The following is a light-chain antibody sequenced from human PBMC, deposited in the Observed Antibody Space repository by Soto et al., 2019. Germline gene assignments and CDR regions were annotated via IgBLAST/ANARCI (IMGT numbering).Light chain of an antibody. J-gene: IGLJ1*01. CDR3: SSYEGSNNLI. CDR1: SSDVGGYNY. CDR2: EVS. V-gene: IGLV2-8*01. Sequence: QSALTQPPSASGSPGQSVTISCTGTSSDVGGYNYVSWYQQHPGKAPKLMIYEVSKRQSGVAARFSGYKYGNTDSLTVSGLQAEDEADYYCSSYEGSNNLIFGTGTKVTVL.